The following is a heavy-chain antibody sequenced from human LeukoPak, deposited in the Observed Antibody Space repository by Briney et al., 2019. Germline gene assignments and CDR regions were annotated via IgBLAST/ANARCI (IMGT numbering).Heavy chain of an antibody. CDR2: ISSSSSTI. Sequence: GGSLRLSCAASVFTFSSYSMNWVRQAPRKGPEWVLYISSSSSTIYYADSVKGRFTISRDNAKNSLYLQMNSLRAEDTAVYYCARPLRYSSGLFYYGMDVWGQGTTVTVSS. D-gene: IGHD6-19*01. J-gene: IGHJ6*02. CDR3: ARPLRYSSGLFYYGMDV. CDR1: VFTFSSYS. V-gene: IGHV3-48*01.